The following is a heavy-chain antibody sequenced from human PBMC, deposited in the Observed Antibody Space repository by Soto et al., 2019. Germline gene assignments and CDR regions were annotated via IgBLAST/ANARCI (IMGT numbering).Heavy chain of an antibody. J-gene: IGHJ6*02. CDR3: ARGAAVGYYYYYGMDV. V-gene: IGHV1-18*04. CDR1: GYTFTSYG. Sequence: ASVNVSCKASGYTFTSYGISWVRQAPGQGLEWMGWISAYNGNTNYAQKLQGRVTMTTDTATSTAYRELGSLRSDDTAVYYCARGAAVGYYYYYGMDVWGQGTTVTVSS. D-gene: IGHD6-25*01. CDR2: ISAYNGNT.